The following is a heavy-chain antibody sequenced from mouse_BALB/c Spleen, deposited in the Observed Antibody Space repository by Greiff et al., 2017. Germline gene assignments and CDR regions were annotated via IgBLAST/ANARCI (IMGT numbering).Heavy chain of an antibody. D-gene: IGHD1-1*02. J-gene: IGHJ2*01. CDR3: ARGWERHFDY. CDR1: GYTFTDYN. CDR2: IYPYNGGT. Sequence: EVKLKQSGPELVKPGASVKISCKASGYTFTDYNMHWVKQSHGKSLEWIGYIYPYNGGTGYNQKFKSKATLTVDNSSSTAYMELRSLTSEDSAVYYCARGWERHFDYWGQGTTLTVSS. V-gene: IGHV1S29*02.